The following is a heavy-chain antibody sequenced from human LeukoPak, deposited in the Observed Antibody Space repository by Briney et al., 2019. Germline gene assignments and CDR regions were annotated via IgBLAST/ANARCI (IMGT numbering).Heavy chain of an antibody. CDR1: GFTFGSYW. CDR3: ARDRHFVAFDI. CDR2: ISSSSSI. Sequence: GGSLRLSCAASGFTFGSYWMSWVRQAPGKGLEWVSSISSSSSIHFADSVKGRFTISRDNAKNSVSLQINSLRAEDTALYYCARDRHFVAFDIWGQGTMVTVSS. V-gene: IGHV3-69-1*01. J-gene: IGHJ3*02.